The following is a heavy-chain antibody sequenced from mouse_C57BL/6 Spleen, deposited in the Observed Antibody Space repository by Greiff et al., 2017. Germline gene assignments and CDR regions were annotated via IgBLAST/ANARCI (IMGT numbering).Heavy chain of an antibody. J-gene: IGHJ3*01. Sequence: EVKLVESGGDLVKPGGSLKLSCAASGFTFSSYGMSWVRQTPDKRLEWVATISSGGSYTYYPDSVKGRFTISRDNAKNTLYLQMSSLKSEDTAMYYCARQGYDCYTWFAYWGQGTLVTVSA. D-gene: IGHD2-4*01. CDR1: GFTFSSYG. V-gene: IGHV5-6*01. CDR3: ARQGYDCYTWFAY. CDR2: ISSGGSYT.